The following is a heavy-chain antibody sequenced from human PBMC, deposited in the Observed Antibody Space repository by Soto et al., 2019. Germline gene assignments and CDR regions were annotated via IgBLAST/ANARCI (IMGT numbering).Heavy chain of an antibody. CDR3: ARSPSYSSGWYEGRGPKYYFDY. D-gene: IGHD6-19*01. J-gene: IGHJ4*02. CDR2: IIPILGIA. CDR1: GGTFSSYT. Sequence: QVQLVQSGAEVKKPGSSVKVSCKASGGTFSSYTISWVRQAPGQGLEWMGRIIPILGIANYAQKFQGRVTITADKSTSTAYMELSSLRSEDTAVYYCARSPSYSSGWYEGRGPKYYFDYWGQGTLVTVSS. V-gene: IGHV1-69*02.